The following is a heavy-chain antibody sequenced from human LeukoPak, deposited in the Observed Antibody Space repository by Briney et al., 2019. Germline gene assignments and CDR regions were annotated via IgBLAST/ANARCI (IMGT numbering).Heavy chain of an antibody. J-gene: IGHJ3*02. Sequence: XSXAXXXFTXXXYSMNWVRQAPGKGLEWVSSISSSSSYIYYADSVKGRFTISRDNAKNSVYMQMNSLRAEDTAVYYCATPAAPYYYDSSGSRRDAAFDIWGQGTMVTVSS. V-gene: IGHV3-21*01. CDR1: XFTXXXYS. D-gene: IGHD3-22*01. CDR2: ISSSSSYI. CDR3: ATPAAPYYYDSSGSRRDAAFDI.